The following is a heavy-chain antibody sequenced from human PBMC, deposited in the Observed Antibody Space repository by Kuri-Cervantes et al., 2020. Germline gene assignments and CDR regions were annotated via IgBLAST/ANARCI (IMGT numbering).Heavy chain of an antibody. J-gene: IGHJ4*01. D-gene: IGHD6-19*01. V-gene: IGHV1-8*01. CDR3: ARDSTSTGWHNFDY. CDR1: GYTFTSYD. Sequence: ASVKVSCKASGYTFTSYDINWVRQATGQGLEWMGWMNPNSGNTGYAQKSQGRVTMTTDTSTSTAYMELRSLGSDDTAVYYCARDSTSTGWHNFDYWGQGTLVTVSS. CDR2: MNPNSGNT.